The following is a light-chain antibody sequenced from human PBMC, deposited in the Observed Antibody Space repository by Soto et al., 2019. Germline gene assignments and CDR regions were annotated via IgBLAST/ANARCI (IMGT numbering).Light chain of an antibody. V-gene: IGKV1-5*03. CDR2: QAS. CDR1: QSISSW. CDR3: QQYNSFTWT. Sequence: DIQMTQSPSTLSASVGDRVTITCRASQSISSWLAWYQQKPGKAPKLLIYQASSLETGCPSRFSGSGSGTEFTLTISSLQPDDFATYFCQQYNSFTWTFGQGTKVEIK. J-gene: IGKJ1*01.